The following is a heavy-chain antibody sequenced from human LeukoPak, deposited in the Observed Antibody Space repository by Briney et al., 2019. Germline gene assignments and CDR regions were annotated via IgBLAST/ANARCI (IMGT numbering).Heavy chain of an antibody. Sequence: NPSEILSLTCAVYGGSFSGYYWSWIRQPPGKGLEWIGEINHSGSTNYNPSLKSRVTISVDTSKNQFSLKLSSVTAADTAVYYCARGRPDSGSYVYLDYWGQGTLVTVSS. J-gene: IGHJ4*02. CDR1: GGSFSGYY. CDR3: ARGRPDSGSYVYLDY. D-gene: IGHD1-26*01. V-gene: IGHV4-34*01. CDR2: INHSGST.